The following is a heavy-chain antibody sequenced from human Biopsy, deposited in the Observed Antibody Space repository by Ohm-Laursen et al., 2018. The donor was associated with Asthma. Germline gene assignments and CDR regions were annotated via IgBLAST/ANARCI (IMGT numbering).Heavy chain of an antibody. V-gene: IGHV1-18*01. D-gene: IGHD2-15*01. Sequence: SSVKVSCKTSGYTFNSAGITWVRQAPGQGLEWMGWISVYNGNTKVAQKLQDRVTMITDTSTSTAYMELRSLRSDDTAVYYCASPTYCSGSSCINNYYYALDVWGQGTTVTVSS. CDR2: ISVYNGNT. CDR3: ASPTYCSGSSCINNYYYALDV. J-gene: IGHJ6*02. CDR1: GYTFNSAG.